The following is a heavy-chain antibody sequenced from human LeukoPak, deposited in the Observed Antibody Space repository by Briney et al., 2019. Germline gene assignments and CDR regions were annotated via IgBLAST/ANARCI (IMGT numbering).Heavy chain of an antibody. J-gene: IGHJ6*04. CDR3: ARDVGVAGRYYYGMDV. D-gene: IGHD6-19*01. V-gene: IGHV1-69*13. CDR2: IIPIFGTA. CDR1: GGTFSSYA. Sequence: ASVKVSCTASGGTFSSYAISWVRQAPGQGLEWMGGIIPIFGTANYAQKFQGRVTITADESTSTAYMELSSLRSEDTAVYYCARDVGVAGRYYYGMDVWGKGTTVTVSS.